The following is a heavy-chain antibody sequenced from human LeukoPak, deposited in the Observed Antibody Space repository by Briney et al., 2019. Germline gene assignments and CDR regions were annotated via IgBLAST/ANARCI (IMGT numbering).Heavy chain of an antibody. CDR2: IYYSGST. CDR3: ARGFPRRRNGYCGMDV. V-gene: IGHV4-59*08. D-gene: IGHD1-14*01. CDR1: GGSISSYY. J-gene: IGHJ6*02. Sequence: SETLSLTCSISGGSISSYYWSWIRQPPGKGLEWIGYIYYSGSTNYNPSLKSRVTISVDSSKNQFSLKLSSVTAADTAVYYCARGFPRRRNGYCGMDVWGQGTTVTVSS.